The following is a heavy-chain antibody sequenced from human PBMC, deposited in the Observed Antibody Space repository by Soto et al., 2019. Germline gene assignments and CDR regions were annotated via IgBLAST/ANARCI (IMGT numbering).Heavy chain of an antibody. CDR2: IWFDGRNI. J-gene: IGHJ3*02. D-gene: IGHD1-1*01. CDR1: GVTVSNYG. V-gene: IGHV3-33*01. Sequence: PGGSLRLSCAASGVTVSNYGMQWVRQTPGRGLEWVAVIWFDGRNIVYGNSVEGRFTISRDNSKNTVYLQMSSLRVEDTAVYYCVRGPGSNVHLSAFDIWGQGTMVTVSS. CDR3: VRGPGSNVHLSAFDI.